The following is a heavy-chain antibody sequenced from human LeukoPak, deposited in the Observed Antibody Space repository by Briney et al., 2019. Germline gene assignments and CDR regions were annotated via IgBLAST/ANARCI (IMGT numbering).Heavy chain of an antibody. J-gene: IGHJ3*01. CDR3: ARQFLVGSTFHAFDL. Sequence: SETLSLTCSVCVVSMNGYYWSWLRQSAGNRLEWMGHVDSSGNTNYNPSLESRVTMSVDTSKKQFSLKLTSVTAADMAVYFCARQFLVGSTFHAFDLWGQGTRVTVSS. CDR2: VDSSGNT. CDR1: VVSMNGYY. V-gene: IGHV4-4*07. D-gene: IGHD1-26*01.